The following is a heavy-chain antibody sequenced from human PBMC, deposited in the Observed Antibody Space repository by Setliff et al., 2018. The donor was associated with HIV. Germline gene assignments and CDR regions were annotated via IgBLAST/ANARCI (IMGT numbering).Heavy chain of an antibody. CDR3: ARHGSNWFDP. CDR1: GGSIGSFY. Sequence: SETLSLTCTVSGGSIGSFYWSWIRQPPGKTLEWIGYVSYSGNIYYNPSLKSRVTISIDTSKNQFYLRLSSVTAADTAVYYCARHGSNWFDPWGQGTQVTVSS. CDR2: VSYSGNI. J-gene: IGHJ5*02. V-gene: IGHV4-59*08. D-gene: IGHD3-10*01.